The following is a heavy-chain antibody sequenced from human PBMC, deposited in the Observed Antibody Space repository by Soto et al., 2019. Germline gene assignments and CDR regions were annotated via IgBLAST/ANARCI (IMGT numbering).Heavy chain of an antibody. CDR3: AKLAWIQLWLAPTGGSGYYSDI. V-gene: IGHV1-8*01. CDR2: MNPNSGNT. CDR1: GYTLTSYD. J-gene: IGHJ3*02. Sequence: SGRVSCNGSGYTLTSYDINWVRQATGQGLELMGWMNPNSGNTGYAQKFQGRVTMTRNTSISTAYMELSSLRSEDTAVYYCAKLAWIQLWLAPTGGSGYYSDIWGQGTMVTVSS. D-gene: IGHD5-18*01.